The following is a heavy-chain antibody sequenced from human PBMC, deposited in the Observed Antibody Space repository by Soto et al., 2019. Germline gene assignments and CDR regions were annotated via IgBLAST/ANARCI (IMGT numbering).Heavy chain of an antibody. J-gene: IGHJ4*02. V-gene: IGHV4-34*01. CDR2: ISHSGST. Sequence: QVQLQQWGAGLLKPLETLSLTCAVYGGSFSDYYWSWIRQPPGKGLEWLGEISHSGSTNYNPSLKSRVTISVDTSKNQFSLKLSSVTAADTAVFYCARTPYDSSGYYFDYWSQGTLVTVSS. D-gene: IGHD3-22*01. CDR1: GGSFSDYY. CDR3: ARTPYDSSGYYFDY.